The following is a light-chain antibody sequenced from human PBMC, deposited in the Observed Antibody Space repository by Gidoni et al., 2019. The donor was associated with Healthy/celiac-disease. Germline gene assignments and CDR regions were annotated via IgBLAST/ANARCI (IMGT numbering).Light chain of an antibody. V-gene: IGLV2-14*01. J-gene: IGLJ2*01. CDR1: SSDDGGYTY. Sequence: QSALTQPASVSGSPGQSINICCTGTSSDDGGYTYVAWYQQHPGKAPKLMIYEVSNRPSGVSNRFSGSKSGNTASLTISGLQAEDEADYYCSSYTSSSTLEFGGGTKLTVL. CDR2: EVS. CDR3: SSYTSSSTLE.